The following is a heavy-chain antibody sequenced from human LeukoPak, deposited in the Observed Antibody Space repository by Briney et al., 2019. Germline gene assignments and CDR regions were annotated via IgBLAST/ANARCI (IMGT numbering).Heavy chain of an antibody. CDR3: ARWDYYGSGSYFH. D-gene: IGHD3-10*01. J-gene: IGHJ4*02. CDR1: GYTFTGYY. Sequence: ASVKVSCKASGYTFTGYYMHWVGQAPGQGLEWMGWINPNSGGTNYAQKFQGRITMTRDTSISTAYMELSRLRSDDTAVYYCARWDYYGSGSYFHWGQGTLVTVSS. CDR2: INPNSGGT. V-gene: IGHV1-2*02.